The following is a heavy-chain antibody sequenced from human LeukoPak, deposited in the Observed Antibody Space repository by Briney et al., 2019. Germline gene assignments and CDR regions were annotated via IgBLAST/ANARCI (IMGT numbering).Heavy chain of an antibody. CDR1: GGSFSGYY. V-gene: IGHV4-34*01. CDR3: ASYSSSWSPYFDR. CDR2: INHSGST. D-gene: IGHD6-13*01. Sequence: SETLSLTCAVYGGSFSGYYWSWIRQPPGKGLEWIGEINHSGSTNYNPSLKSRVTISVDTSKNQFSLKLSSVTAADTAVYYCASYSSSWSPYFDRWGQGTLVTVSS. J-gene: IGHJ4*02.